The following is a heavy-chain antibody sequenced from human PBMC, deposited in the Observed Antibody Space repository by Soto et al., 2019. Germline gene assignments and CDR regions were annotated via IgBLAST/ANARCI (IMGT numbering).Heavy chain of an antibody. CDR3: ARSRGLRFLEWPY. J-gene: IGHJ4*02. D-gene: IGHD3-3*01. V-gene: IGHV1-8*01. CDR2: MNPNSGNT. Sequence: GASVKVSCKASGYTFTSYDINWVRQATGQGLEWMGWMNPNSGNTSYAQKFQGRVTMTRNTSISTAYMELSSLRSEDTAVYYCARSRGLRFLEWPYWGQGTLVTVSS. CDR1: GYTFTSYD.